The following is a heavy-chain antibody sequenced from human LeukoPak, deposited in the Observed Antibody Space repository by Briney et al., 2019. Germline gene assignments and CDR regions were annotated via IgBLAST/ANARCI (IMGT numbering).Heavy chain of an antibody. Sequence: PPGGSLRLSCAASGFTFSSYEMNWVRQAPGKGLEWVSYISSSGDTRTYADSVKGRFTISRDNAKNSLYLEMKSLRAEDTVVYYCAREIVSAVAGNFDHWGQGTRVTVSS. CDR3: AREIVSAVAGNFDH. CDR2: ISSSGDTR. V-gene: IGHV3-48*03. CDR1: GFTFSSYE. D-gene: IGHD6-19*01. J-gene: IGHJ4*02.